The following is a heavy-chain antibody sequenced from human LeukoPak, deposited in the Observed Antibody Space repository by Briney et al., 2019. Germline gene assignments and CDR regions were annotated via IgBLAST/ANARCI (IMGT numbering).Heavy chain of an antibody. Sequence: GGSLRLSCAASGFTFSNAWMSWVRQAPGKGLEWVGRIKSKTDGGTTDYAAPVKGRFTISRDDSKNTLYLQMNSLKTEDTAVYYCTTDNWEWGYLDYWGQGTLVTVSS. CDR3: TTDNWEWGYLDY. D-gene: IGHD7-27*01. J-gene: IGHJ4*02. V-gene: IGHV3-15*01. CDR2: IKSKTDGGTT. CDR1: GFTFSNAW.